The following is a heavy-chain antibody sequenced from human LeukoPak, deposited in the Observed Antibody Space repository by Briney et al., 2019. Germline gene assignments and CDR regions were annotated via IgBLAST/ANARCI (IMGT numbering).Heavy chain of an antibody. CDR3: AMTIASAGPVSFDY. J-gene: IGHJ4*02. Sequence: ASVKVSCKVSGYTLTELSMHWVRQAPGKGLERMGGFDPEDGETIYAQKFQGRVTMTEDTSTDTAYMELSRLRSEDTAVYYCAMTIASAGPVSFDYWGQGTLVTVSS. D-gene: IGHD6-13*01. CDR1: GYTLTELS. CDR2: FDPEDGET. V-gene: IGHV1-24*01.